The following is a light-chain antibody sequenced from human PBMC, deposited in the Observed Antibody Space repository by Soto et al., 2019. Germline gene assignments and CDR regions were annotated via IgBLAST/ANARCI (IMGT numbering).Light chain of an antibody. CDR3: QQYIEWPRT. Sequence: EIVLTQSPVTLSVSPGERATLSCRAGQSVYSNLAWYQQKTGQAPRLLIYGASTRATGTPARFSGSGFGTEFTLTISSQEPEDFADYSCQQYIEWPRTFGQGTKVEV. J-gene: IGKJ1*01. V-gene: IGKV3-15*01. CDR2: GAS. CDR1: QSVYSN.